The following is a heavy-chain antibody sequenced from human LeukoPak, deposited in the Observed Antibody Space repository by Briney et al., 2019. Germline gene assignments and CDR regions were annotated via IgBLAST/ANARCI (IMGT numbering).Heavy chain of an antibody. Sequence: SETLSLTCTVSGGSISSYYWSWIRQPPGKGLEWIGYIYYSGSTTYNPSRKSRVTISGDTSKNQFSLKLSSVTAADTAVYYCAGGVVAALDFDYWGQGTLVTVSS. V-gene: IGHV4-59*01. CDR3: AGGVVAALDFDY. J-gene: IGHJ4*02. D-gene: IGHD2-15*01. CDR2: IYYSGST. CDR1: GGSISSYY.